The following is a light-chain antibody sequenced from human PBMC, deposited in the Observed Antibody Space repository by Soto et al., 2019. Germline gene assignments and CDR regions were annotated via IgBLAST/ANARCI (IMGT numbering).Light chain of an antibody. CDR1: QSVVSSH. CDR3: QQYEIAPQT. J-gene: IGKJ1*01. V-gene: IGKV3-20*01. CDR2: GVS. Sequence: EIVLTQSPGTLSLSPGERATLSCRASQSVVSSHLAWYQQKPGQAPRLLIYGVSSRATGIPDRFSGSGSGTDFTLSISGLEPEDFAVYYCQQYEIAPQTFGQGTKVEIK.